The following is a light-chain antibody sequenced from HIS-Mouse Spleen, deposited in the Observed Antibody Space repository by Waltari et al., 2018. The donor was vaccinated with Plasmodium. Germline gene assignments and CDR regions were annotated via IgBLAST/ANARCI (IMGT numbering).Light chain of an antibody. CDR3: QAWDSSTVV. V-gene: IGLV3-1*01. Sequence: SYELTQPPSVSVSPGQTARITCSGDQLGDKYACWYQQKPGQAPVLVIHQDSKRPSGIPERFSGSNAGNAATLTISGSQAMDEADYYCQAWDSSTVVFGGGTKLTVL. CDR1: QLGDKY. CDR2: QDS. J-gene: IGLJ2*01.